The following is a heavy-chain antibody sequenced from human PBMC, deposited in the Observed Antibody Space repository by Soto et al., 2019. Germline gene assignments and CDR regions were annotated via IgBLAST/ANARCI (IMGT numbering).Heavy chain of an antibody. Sequence: EAQLVEAGGGLVQPGGTLRLSCEASGFTISRDEMNWVGQAPGKGLEWVAYISGTSSTIYYADSVRGRLTITRDNANNTRLQQMDSLRDEDTAVYYCVRDEPRGWFNPQHFDSWCQGTLVTVCS. CDR3: VRDEPRGWFNPQHFDS. D-gene: IGHD6-19*01. V-gene: IGHV3-48*03. CDR2: ISGTSSTI. J-gene: IGHJ5*01. CDR1: GFTISRDE.